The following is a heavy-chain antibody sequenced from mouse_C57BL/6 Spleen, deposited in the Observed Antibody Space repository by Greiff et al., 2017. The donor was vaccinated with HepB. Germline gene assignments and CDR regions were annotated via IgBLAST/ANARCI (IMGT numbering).Heavy chain of an antibody. J-gene: IGHJ3*01. Sequence: QVQLQQPGAELVRPGSSVKLSCKASGYTFTSYWMHWVKQSPIQGLEWIGNIDPSDSETHYNQKFKDKATLTVDKSSSTAYMQLSSQTSEDSAVYYCARWNSFFACWGQGTLVTVSA. CDR3: ARWNSFFAC. CDR1: GYTFTSYW. V-gene: IGHV1-52*01. CDR2: IDPSDSET.